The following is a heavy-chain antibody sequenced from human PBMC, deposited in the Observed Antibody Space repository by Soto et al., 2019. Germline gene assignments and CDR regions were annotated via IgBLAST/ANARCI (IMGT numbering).Heavy chain of an antibody. J-gene: IGHJ4*02. CDR1: GGSFNNYA. D-gene: IGHD1-26*01. CDR3: ATRSSGSFHFEY. Sequence: QVQLVQSGAEVKKPGYSVKVSCKASGGSFNNYASSWVRQAPGQGLEWMGGIIPVFGTPNYAQKFQGRLTIIAGEYTTTAYMELSSLRSEDTALYYCATRSSGSFHFEYWGQGTLVSVSS. V-gene: IGHV1-69*01. CDR2: IIPVFGTP.